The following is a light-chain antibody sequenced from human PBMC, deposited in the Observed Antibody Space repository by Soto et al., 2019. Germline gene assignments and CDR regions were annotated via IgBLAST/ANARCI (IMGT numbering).Light chain of an antibody. CDR3: KQYGRSPTT. J-gene: IGKJ1*01. V-gene: IGKV3-15*01. CDR2: GAS. CDR1: QSVSSD. Sequence: EIVMTQSPATLSVSPGERATLSCRASQSVSSDFAWYQQKPGQAPRLLIYGASSRATGIQARFSGSGSGTDFTLTISRLEPEDFAVYYCKQYGRSPTTFGQGTKVDIK.